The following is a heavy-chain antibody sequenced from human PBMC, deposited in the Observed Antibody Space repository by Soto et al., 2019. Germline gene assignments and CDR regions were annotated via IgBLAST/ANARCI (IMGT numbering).Heavy chain of an antibody. D-gene: IGHD2-2*01. V-gene: IGHV4-39*02. CDR1: GGSISYISYY. CDR3: ARLVVVAPVANA. J-gene: IGHJ5*02. CDR2: IFYTGTT. Sequence: PSETLSLTCSVSGGSISYISYYWGWIRQPPGKGLEGVGGIFYTGTTYYSPSLKDRVTISVDTSKNSFSLNLTSVTAADTAVYFCARLVVVAPVANAWGQGTLVTVSS.